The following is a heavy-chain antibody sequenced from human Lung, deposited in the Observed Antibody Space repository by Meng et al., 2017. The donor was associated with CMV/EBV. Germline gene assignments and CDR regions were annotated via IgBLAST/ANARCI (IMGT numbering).Heavy chain of an antibody. D-gene: IGHD1-26*01. J-gene: IGHJ4*02. V-gene: IGHV1-18*01. Sequence: GGEVEKAGASGKVSGKASGYTCTNYGITGGRQTPGQGVGWMGWINAYNGDTNYAQTLQGRVTMTTDTSTSTAYMELRSLRADDTAVYYCARVEVGNTSGDYWGQGTLVTVSS. CDR2: INAYNGDT. CDR3: ARVEVGNTSGDY. CDR1: GYTCTNYG.